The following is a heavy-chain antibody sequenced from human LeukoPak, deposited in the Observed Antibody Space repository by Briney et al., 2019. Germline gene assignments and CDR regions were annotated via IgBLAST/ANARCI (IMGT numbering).Heavy chain of an antibody. J-gene: IGHJ4*02. V-gene: IGHV1-46*01. CDR2: INPSGGNT. Sequence: ASVKVSCKASGYTFPSYYMHWVRQAPGQGLEWMGVINPSGGNTNSAQKFQGRVTMTTDTSTSTAYMELRSLRSDDTAVYYCARLVAATVFDYWGQGTLVTVSS. D-gene: IGHD2-15*01. CDR1: GYTFPSYY. CDR3: ARLVAATVFDY.